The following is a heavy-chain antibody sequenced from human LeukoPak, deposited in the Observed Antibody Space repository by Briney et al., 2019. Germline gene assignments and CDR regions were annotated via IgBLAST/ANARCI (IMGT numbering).Heavy chain of an antibody. CDR3: AGGNIGYYFDY. Sequence: PGGSLRLSCATSGFTFSNFWMHWVRQAPGKGLVWVSRINHDGSSTNYADSVKGRFTISRDNAKNSLHLQMNSLRAEDTAVYYCAGGNIGYYFDYWGQGTLVTVSS. D-gene: IGHD5-12*01. CDR1: GFTFSNFW. V-gene: IGHV3-74*01. J-gene: IGHJ4*02. CDR2: INHDGSST.